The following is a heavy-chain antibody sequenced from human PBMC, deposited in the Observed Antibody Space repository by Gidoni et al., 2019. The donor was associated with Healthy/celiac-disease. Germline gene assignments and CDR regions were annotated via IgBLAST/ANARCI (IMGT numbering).Heavy chain of an antibody. CDR3: ASLLRGPNYGMDV. J-gene: IGHJ6*02. D-gene: IGHD2-21*01. Sequence: QVQLVQSGAEVKKPGASVKVSCTASGYTFTSYYMHWVRQAPGQGLEWMGIINPSGGSTSYAQKFQGRVTMTRDTSTSTVYMELSSLRSEDTAVYYCASLLRGPNYGMDVWGQGTTVTVSS. CDR2: INPSGGST. CDR1: GYTFTSYY. V-gene: IGHV1-46*01.